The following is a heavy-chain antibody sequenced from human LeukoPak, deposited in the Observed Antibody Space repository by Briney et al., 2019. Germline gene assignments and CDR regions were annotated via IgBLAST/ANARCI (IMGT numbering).Heavy chain of an antibody. D-gene: IGHD6-6*01. CDR3: ARGSSSHPRDAFDI. CDR2: IIPIVGST. Sequence: ASVKVSCKTSGDTFSSYGISWVRQAPGQGLEWMGRIIPIVGSTNYAEKLQGRVTITADKSTSTVYMELSSLRSEDTAVYYCARGSSSHPRDAFDIWGQGTMVTVSS. V-gene: IGHV1-69*04. CDR1: GDTFSSYG. J-gene: IGHJ3*02.